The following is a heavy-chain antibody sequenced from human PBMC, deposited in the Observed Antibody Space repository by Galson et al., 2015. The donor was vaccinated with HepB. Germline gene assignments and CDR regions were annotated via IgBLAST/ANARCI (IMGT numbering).Heavy chain of an antibody. V-gene: IGHV3-66*02. CDR2: IYSGGST. J-gene: IGHJ6*02. CDR1: GFTVSSNY. D-gene: IGHD2-2*01. CDR3: ARGLGNRYCSSTSCRADMDV. Sequence: SLRLSCAASGFTVSSNYMSWVRQAPGKGLEWVSVIYSGGSTYYADSVKGRFTISRDNSKNTLYLQMNSLRAEDTAVYYCARGLGNRYCSSTSCRADMDVWGQGTTVTVSS.